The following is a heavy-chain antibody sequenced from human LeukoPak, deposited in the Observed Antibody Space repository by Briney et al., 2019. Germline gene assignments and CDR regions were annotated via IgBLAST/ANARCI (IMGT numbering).Heavy chain of an antibody. CDR2: IDPHSGGT. CDR1: GYTFTNYY. Sequence: AAVKVSCKTSGYTFTNYYVHWVRQAPGQGLEWMGWIDPHSGGTNFAQKFKGRVTGTSDTSISTVYMELDRLQSDDTAVYYCARASSTYWGQGTRVTVS. V-gene: IGHV1-2*02. CDR3: ARASSTY. J-gene: IGHJ4*02.